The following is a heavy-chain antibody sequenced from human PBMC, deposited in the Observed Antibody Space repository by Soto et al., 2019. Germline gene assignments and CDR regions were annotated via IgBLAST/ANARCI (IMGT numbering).Heavy chain of an antibody. CDR3: VADLPGVRTNWCFYY. J-gene: IGHJ4*02. D-gene: IGHD2-8*02. V-gene: IGHV3-15*07. CDR1: GLTLSHAW. Sequence: EVQLVESGGGFVEPGGSLRLSCVGSGLTLSHAWMTWVRQAPGKGLEWVGRIKTKVEGCTMDYAAPVKGRFSVSKDDSENTFYLHMSSLQSEDTAIYYCVADLPGVRTNWCFYYWGQGTLVTVCS. CDR2: IKTKVEGCTM.